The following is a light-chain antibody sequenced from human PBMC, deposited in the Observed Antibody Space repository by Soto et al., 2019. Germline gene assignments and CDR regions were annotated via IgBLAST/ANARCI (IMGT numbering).Light chain of an antibody. CDR3: SSYTSSGTYV. Sequence: QSVLTQPASVSGSPGQSIAISCTGTSSDVGGYNYVSWYQQHPGKAPKLMTYDVSNRPSGVSNRFSGSKSGNTASLTISGLQAEDEADYYCSSYTSSGTYVFGSGTKVTV. J-gene: IGLJ1*01. V-gene: IGLV2-14*01. CDR2: DVS. CDR1: SSDVGGYNY.